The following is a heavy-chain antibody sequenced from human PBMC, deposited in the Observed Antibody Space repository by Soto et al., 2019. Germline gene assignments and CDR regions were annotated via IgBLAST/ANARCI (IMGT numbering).Heavy chain of an antibody. CDR2: ISAYNGNT. D-gene: IGHD1-1*01. V-gene: IGHV1-18*01. CDR3: ARDRFWTPYYYYGMDV. Sequence: QVQLVQSGAEVKKPGASVKVSCKASGYTFTTSGITWGHRPPDQGLRGMGWISAYNGNTNYAQKLQGRVTMTTDTSTSTAYMELRSLRSDDTAVYYCARDRFWTPYYYYGMDVWGQGTTVTVSS. CDR1: GYTFTTSG. J-gene: IGHJ6*02.